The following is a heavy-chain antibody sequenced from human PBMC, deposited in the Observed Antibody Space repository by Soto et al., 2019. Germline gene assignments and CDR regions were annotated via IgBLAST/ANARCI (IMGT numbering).Heavy chain of an antibody. V-gene: IGHV3-21*01. CDR2: INGRGNYI. Sequence: GSMLLACSSSGCAFSTYTMNWVRQAPGKGLEWVSSINGRGNYIYYAESVKGRFTISRDNAKNSLYLQMDRLRAEDTALYYCVREDGTVGTNSAFDYWGMGALVTVSS. CDR1: GCAFSTYT. J-gene: IGHJ4*02. CDR3: VREDGTVGTNSAFDY. D-gene: IGHD1-26*01.